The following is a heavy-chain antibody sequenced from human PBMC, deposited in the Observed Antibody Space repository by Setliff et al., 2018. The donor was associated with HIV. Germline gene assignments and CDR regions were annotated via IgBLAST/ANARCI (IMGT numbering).Heavy chain of an antibody. CDR3: ARGLLGELLWDY. CDR1: GGSISSGSYY. J-gene: IGHJ4*02. CDR2: IYTSGST. D-gene: IGHD1-26*01. Sequence: TLSLTCTVSGGSISSGSYYWSWIRQPAGKGLEWIGHIYTSGSTNYNPSLKSRVTISVGTSKNQFSLKLSSVTAADTAVYYCARGLLGELLWDYWGQGTLVTVSS. V-gene: IGHV4-61*09.